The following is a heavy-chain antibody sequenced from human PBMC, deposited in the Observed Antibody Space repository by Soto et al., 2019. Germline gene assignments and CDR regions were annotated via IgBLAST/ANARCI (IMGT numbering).Heavy chain of an antibody. J-gene: IGHJ6*02. D-gene: IGHD3-22*01. Sequence: SVKVSCKASGGTFSSYAISWVRQAPGQGLEWMGGIIPIFGTANYAQKFQGRVTITADESTSTAYMELSSLRSEDTAVYYCARSFNRAYYYDSSGYSYYYYGMDVWGQGTTVTVSS. V-gene: IGHV1-69*13. CDR2: IIPIFGTA. CDR3: ARSFNRAYYYDSSGYSYYYYGMDV. CDR1: GGTFSSYA.